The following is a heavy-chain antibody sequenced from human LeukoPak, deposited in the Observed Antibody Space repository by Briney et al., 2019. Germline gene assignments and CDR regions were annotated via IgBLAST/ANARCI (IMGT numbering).Heavy chain of an antibody. CDR2: IRYDGSNK. Sequence: GGSLRLSCAASGFTFSSYGMHWVRQAPGKGLEWVAFIRYDGSNKYYADSVKGRFTISRDNSKNTLYLQMNSLRAEDTAVYYCAKDRGDIVATVFYYYMDVWGKGTTVTISS. J-gene: IGHJ6*03. V-gene: IGHV3-30*02. CDR1: GFTFSSYG. D-gene: IGHD5-12*01. CDR3: AKDRGDIVATVFYYYMDV.